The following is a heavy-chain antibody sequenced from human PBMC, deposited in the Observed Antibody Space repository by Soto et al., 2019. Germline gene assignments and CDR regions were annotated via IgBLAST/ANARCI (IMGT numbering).Heavy chain of an antibody. Sequence: QVQLVQSGAEVKKPGSSVKVSCKASGGTFSSYAISWVRQAPGQGLEWMGGIIPIFCTANYAQKFQGRVTITADKSRITAYMEVRRLRSEDTAVYYFARREMEWDLLGTLHYYYGMDVWGQGTTVTVSS. D-gene: IGHD1-26*01. CDR1: GGTFSSYA. CDR3: ARREMEWDLLGTLHYYYGMDV. V-gene: IGHV1-69*06. J-gene: IGHJ6*02. CDR2: IIPIFCTA.